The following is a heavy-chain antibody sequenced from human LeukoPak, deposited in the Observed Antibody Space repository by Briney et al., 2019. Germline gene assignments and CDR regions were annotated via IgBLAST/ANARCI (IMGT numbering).Heavy chain of an antibody. J-gene: IGHJ4*02. V-gene: IGHV4-39*01. CDR2: IYYSGST. Sequence: PSETLSLTCTVSGGSISSSSYYWGWIRQPPGKGLEWIGSIYYSGSTYYNPSLKSRVTVSVDTSKNQFSLKLSSVTAADTAVYYCARQPALYCSGGSCYPFDYWGQGTLVTVSS. CDR3: ARQPALYCSGGSCYPFDY. CDR1: GGSISSSSYY. D-gene: IGHD2-15*01.